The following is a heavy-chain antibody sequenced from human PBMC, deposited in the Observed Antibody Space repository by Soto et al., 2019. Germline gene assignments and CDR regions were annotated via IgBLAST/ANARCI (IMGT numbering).Heavy chain of an antibody. J-gene: IGHJ3*02. Sequence: QVQLVESGGGVVQPGRSLRLSCAASGFTFSNYGVHWVRQAPGKGLEWVALIWFDGNNKFYADSVKGRFTISRDNSKDTLYLQMNSLRAEDTAIYYCALKGGGWYIGDGAFDIWGQGTMVTVSS. V-gene: IGHV3-33*01. CDR3: ALKGGGWYIGDGAFDI. D-gene: IGHD6-19*01. CDR1: GFTFSNYG. CDR2: IWFDGNNK.